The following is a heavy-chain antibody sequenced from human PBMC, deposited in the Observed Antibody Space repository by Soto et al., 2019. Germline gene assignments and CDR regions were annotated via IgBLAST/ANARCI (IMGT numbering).Heavy chain of an antibody. Sequence: ASVKVSCKASGYTFTSYAVPWVRQAPGQRLEWMGWINAGNGNTKYSQKFQGRVTITRDTSASTAYMELSSLRSEDTAVYYCARDPSYYGMDVWGQGTTVTVSS. J-gene: IGHJ6*02. CDR3: ARDPSYYGMDV. V-gene: IGHV1-3*01. CDR1: GYTFTSYA. CDR2: INAGNGNT.